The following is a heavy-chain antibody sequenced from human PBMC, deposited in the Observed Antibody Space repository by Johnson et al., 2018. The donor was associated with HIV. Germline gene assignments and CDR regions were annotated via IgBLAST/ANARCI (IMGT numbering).Heavy chain of an antibody. D-gene: IGHD6-13*01. CDR1: GFTFDDYA. Sequence: VQLVESGGGLVQPGRSLRLSCAASGFTFDDYAMHWVRQAPGKGLEWVPGISWNSGSIGYADSVKGRFTISSDNAKNSLYLQMNSLRAEDTALYYCAKDRALAAAGWPSDAFDIWGQGTMVTVSS. CDR3: AKDRALAAAGWPSDAFDI. J-gene: IGHJ3*02. V-gene: IGHV3-9*01. CDR2: ISWNSGSI.